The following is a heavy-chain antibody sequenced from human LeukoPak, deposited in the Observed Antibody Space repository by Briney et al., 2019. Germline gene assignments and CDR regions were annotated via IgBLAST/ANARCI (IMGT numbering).Heavy chain of an antibody. CDR2: ISYDGSNK. CDR1: GFTFSSYG. D-gene: IGHD6-19*01. Sequence: PGGSLRLSCAASGFTFSSYGMHWVRQAPAKGLEWVAVISYDGSNKYYADSVKGRFTISRDNSKNTLYLQMNSLRAEDTAVYYCAKDHSSGWYSEPYFDYWGQGTLVTVSS. CDR3: AKDHSSGWYSEPYFDY. J-gene: IGHJ4*02. V-gene: IGHV3-30*18.